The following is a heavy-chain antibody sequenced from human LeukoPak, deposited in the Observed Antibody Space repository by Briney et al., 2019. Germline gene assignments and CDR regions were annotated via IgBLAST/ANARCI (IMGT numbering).Heavy chain of an antibody. CDR2: IKQDGCEK. CDR3: ASTSIKGAEDYYGMHV. J-gene: IGHJ6*01. Sequence: GGSLTLSCAASGFPFKLYRKSWAPHAPGEGRVGVANIKQDGCEKHYVHSVKRRFHLPRQNAKNSLSPQIHRLRGEHTHVYFCASTSIKGAEDYYGMHVWGQGTTVTVCS. V-gene: IGHV3-7*01. D-gene: IGHD2-21*01. CDR1: GFPFKLYR.